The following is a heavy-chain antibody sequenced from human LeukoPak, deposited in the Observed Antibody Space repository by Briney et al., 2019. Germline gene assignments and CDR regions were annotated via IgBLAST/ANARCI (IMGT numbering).Heavy chain of an antibody. V-gene: IGHV3-9*03. J-gene: IGHJ3*02. Sequence: PGGSLRLSCAASGFTFDDYAMHWVRQAPGKGLEWVSGISWNSGRIGYADSVKGRFTISRDNAKNSLYLQMNSLRAEDMALYYCAKDIYYDSSASTFDIWGQGTMVTVSS. D-gene: IGHD3-22*01. CDR1: GFTFDDYA. CDR2: ISWNSGRI. CDR3: AKDIYYDSSASTFDI.